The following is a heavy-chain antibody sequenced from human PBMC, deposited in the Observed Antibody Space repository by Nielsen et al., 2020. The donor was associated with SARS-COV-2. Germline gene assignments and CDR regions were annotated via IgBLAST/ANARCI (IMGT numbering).Heavy chain of an antibody. CDR1: GFTFSSYW. CDR3: ARALEFYGDYLSFDY. V-gene: IGHV3-74*01. J-gene: IGHJ4*02. CDR2: INSDGSST. D-gene: IGHD4-17*01. Sequence: GESLKISCAASGFTFSSYWMHWVRQAPGKGLVWVSRINSDGSSTSYADSVKGRFTISRDNAKNTLYLQMNSLRAEDTAVYYCARALEFYGDYLSFDYWGQGTLVTVSS.